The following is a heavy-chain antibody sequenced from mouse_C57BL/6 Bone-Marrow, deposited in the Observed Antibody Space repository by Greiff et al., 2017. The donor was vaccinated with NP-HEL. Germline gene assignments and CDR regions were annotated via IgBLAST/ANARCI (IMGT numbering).Heavy chain of an antibody. CDR3: ARRSYYGSSYDYAMDY. CDR1: GFTFTDYY. J-gene: IGHJ4*01. V-gene: IGHV7-3*01. CDR2: IRNKANGYTT. D-gene: IGHD1-1*01. Sequence: EVHLVESGGGLVQPGGSLSLSCAASGFTFTDYYMSWVRQPPGKALEWLGFIRNKANGYTTEYSASVKGRFTISRDNSQSILYLQMNALRAEDSATYYCARRSYYGSSYDYAMDYWGQGTSVTVSS.